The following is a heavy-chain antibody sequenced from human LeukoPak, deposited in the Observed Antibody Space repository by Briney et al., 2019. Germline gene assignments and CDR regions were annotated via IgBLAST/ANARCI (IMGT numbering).Heavy chain of an antibody. CDR1: GFSLLNAW. CDR2: ISRSSSTI. Sequence: GGSLRLSCAASGFSLLNAWMSWVRQAPGKGLEWVSYISRSSSTISYADSVKGRFTISRDNAKNSLYLQMNSLRDEDTAVYYCARDSASGSYRHAFDIGGQGTMVTASS. D-gene: IGHD1-26*01. CDR3: ARDSASGSYRHAFDI. J-gene: IGHJ3*02. V-gene: IGHV3-48*02.